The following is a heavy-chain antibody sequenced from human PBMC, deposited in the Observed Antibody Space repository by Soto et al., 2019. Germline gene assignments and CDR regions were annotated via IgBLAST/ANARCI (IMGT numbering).Heavy chain of an antibody. CDR1: GGSISSGGYS. V-gene: IGHV4-30-2*01. CDR2: IYHSGST. D-gene: IGHD3-3*01. CDR3: ASLTIFGVVMAFDY. Sequence: SETLSLTCAVSGGSISSGGYSWSWIRQPPGKGLEWIGYIYHSGSTYYNPSLKSRVTISVDRSKNQFSLKLSSVTAADTAVYYCASLTIFGVVMAFDYWGQGTLVTVSS. J-gene: IGHJ4*02.